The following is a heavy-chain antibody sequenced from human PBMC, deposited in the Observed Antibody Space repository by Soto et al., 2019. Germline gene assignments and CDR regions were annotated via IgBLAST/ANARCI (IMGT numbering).Heavy chain of an antibody. CDR1: GGSITSSSYY. J-gene: IGHJ4*02. D-gene: IGHD2-15*01. V-gene: IGHV4-39*02. CDR3: AREGGRYCSGGSCQVDY. CDR2: IYYSGNT. Sequence: QLQLQESRPGLVKPSETLSLTCTVSGGSITSSSYYWGWIRQPPGKGLEWIGSIYYSGNTYYTPSLKSRVTISVDTSKNQFSLKLSSVTAADTAVYYCAREGGRYCSGGSCQVDYWGQGTLVTVSS.